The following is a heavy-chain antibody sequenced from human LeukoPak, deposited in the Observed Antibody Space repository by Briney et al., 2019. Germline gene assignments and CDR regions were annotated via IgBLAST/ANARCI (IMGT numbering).Heavy chain of an antibody. V-gene: IGHV4-38-2*02. J-gene: IGHJ4*02. Sequence: SETLSLTGTVSGYSISSGYYWGWIRRPPGKGLEWIGSIYHSGSTYYNPSLKSRVTISVDTSKTQFSLKLSSVTAADTAVYYCARDRRGCSSTSCYHDYFDYWGRGTMVTVSS. CDR2: IYHSGST. CDR3: ARDRRGCSSTSCYHDYFDY. CDR1: GYSISSGYY. D-gene: IGHD2-2*01.